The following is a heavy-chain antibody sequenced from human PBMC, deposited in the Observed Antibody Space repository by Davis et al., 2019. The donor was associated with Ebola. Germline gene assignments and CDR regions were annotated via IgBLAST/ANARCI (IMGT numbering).Heavy chain of an antibody. CDR2: IGTAGDT. Sequence: PGGSLRLSCAASGFTFSSYDMHWVRHATGKGLEWVSAIGTAGDTYYPGSVKGRFTISRENAKNSLYLQMNSLRAGDTAVYYCTRAGYSYGYPYYYGMDVWGQGTTVTVSS. CDR3: TRAGYSYGYPYYYGMDV. J-gene: IGHJ6*02. V-gene: IGHV3-13*01. D-gene: IGHD5-18*01. CDR1: GFTFSSYD.